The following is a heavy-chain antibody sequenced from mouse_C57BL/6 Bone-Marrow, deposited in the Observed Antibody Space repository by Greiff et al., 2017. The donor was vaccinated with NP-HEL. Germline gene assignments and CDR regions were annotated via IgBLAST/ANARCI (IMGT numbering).Heavy chain of an antibody. V-gene: IGHV1-76*01. CDR2: IYPGSGNT. Sequence: VQLQQSGAELVRPGASVKLSCKASGYTFTDYYINWVKQRPGQGLEWIARIYPGSGNTYYNEKFKGKATLTAEKSSSTAYMQLSSLTSEDSAVYFCARRGDGYYFDYWGQGTTRTVSS. CDR3: ARRGDGYYFDY. D-gene: IGHD2-3*01. CDR1: GYTFTDYY. J-gene: IGHJ2*01.